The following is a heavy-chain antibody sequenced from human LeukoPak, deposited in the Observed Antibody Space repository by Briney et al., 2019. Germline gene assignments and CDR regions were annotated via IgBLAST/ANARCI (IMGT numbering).Heavy chain of an antibody. CDR3: AETGEISSI. J-gene: IGHJ3*02. CDR1: GVSFSGYY. Sequence: SETLSLTCAVYGVSFSGYYWSWIRQPPGKGLEWIGEINQSGSTNYNPSLKSRVTLSLDTSKNQFSLNLTSVTAADTAVYYCAETGEISSIWGRGTMVTVSS. V-gene: IGHV4-34*01. D-gene: IGHD1-14*01. CDR2: INQSGST.